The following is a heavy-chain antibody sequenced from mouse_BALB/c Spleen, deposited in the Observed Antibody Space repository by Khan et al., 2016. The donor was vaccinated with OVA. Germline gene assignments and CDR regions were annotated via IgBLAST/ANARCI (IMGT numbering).Heavy chain of an antibody. V-gene: IGHV3-2*02. CDR2: ISYSGAT. J-gene: IGHJ4*01. CDR1: GYSITSNYA. Sequence: EVQLQESGPSLVKPSQSLSLTCTVTGYSITSNYAWSWIRQFPGSKLEWMGNISYSGATNYNPSLKSRISVTPDTSENQSFLQLSSVTTEDTATYFGARRNYYGYALDNWGQGTPVTVPS. D-gene: IGHD1-1*01. CDR3: ARRNYYGYALDN.